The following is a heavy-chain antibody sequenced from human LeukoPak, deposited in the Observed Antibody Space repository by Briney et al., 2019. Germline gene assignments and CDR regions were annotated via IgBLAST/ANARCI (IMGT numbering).Heavy chain of an antibody. CDR2: INHSGST. Sequence: SETLSLTCAVYGGSFSGYYWSWIRQPPGKGLEWIGEINHSGSTNYNPSLKSRVTISVDTSKNQFSLKLSSVTAADTAVYYCASVGYQLDVRGKGTTVTVSS. V-gene: IGHV4-34*01. CDR1: GGSFSGYY. J-gene: IGHJ6*04. CDR3: ASVGYQLDV. D-gene: IGHD3-16*02.